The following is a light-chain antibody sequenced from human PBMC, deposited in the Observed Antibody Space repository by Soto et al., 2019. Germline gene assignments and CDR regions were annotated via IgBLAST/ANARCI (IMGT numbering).Light chain of an antibody. CDR1: QNVKRW. CDR2: EAT. Sequence: IQMAQSPSTLSGSVGYRVSIIGRASQNVKRWLAWYQQKPGKAPRLLIYEATNLQSGVPPRFSGSGSGTDFTLTISSLQPEDFATYFCQQANSFPITFGQGTRLEIK. CDR3: QQANSFPIT. J-gene: IGKJ5*01. V-gene: IGKV1-12*01.